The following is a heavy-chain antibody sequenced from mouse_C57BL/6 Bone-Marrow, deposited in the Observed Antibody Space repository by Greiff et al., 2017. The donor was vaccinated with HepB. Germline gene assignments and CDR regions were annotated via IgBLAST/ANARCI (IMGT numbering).Heavy chain of an antibody. CDR2: IYPRSGNT. CDR3: ARPYGSSYGGYFDV. Sequence: QVQLQQSGAELARPGASVKLSCKASGYTFTSYGISWVKQRTGQGLEWIGEIYPRSGNTYYNEKFKGKATLTADKSSSTAYMELRSLTSEDSAVYFGARPYGSSYGGYFDVWGTGTTVTVSS. CDR1: GYTFTSYG. V-gene: IGHV1-81*01. D-gene: IGHD1-1*01. J-gene: IGHJ1*03.